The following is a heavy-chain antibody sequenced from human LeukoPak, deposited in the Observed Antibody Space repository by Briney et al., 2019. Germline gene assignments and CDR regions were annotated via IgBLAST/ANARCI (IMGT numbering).Heavy chain of an antibody. CDR3: ARLMVPPSNAFDI. D-gene: IGHD2-8*01. Sequence: GEALKISCKGSGYSFTSYWIGWVRQMPGKGLEWMGIIYPGDSDTRYSPSFQGQVTISADKSISTAYLQWSSLKASDTAMYYCARLMVPPSNAFDIWGQGTMVTVSS. J-gene: IGHJ3*02. V-gene: IGHV5-51*01. CDR1: GYSFTSYW. CDR2: IYPGDSDT.